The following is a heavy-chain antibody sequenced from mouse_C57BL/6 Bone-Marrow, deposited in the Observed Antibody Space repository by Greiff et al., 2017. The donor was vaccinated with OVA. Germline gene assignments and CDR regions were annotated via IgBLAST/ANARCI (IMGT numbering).Heavy chain of an antibody. V-gene: IGHV1-64*01. CDR1: GYTFTSYW. Sequence: VQLQQPGAELVKPGASVKLSCKASGYTFTSYWMHWVKPRPGQGLEWIGMIHPNSGSTNYNEKFKSKATLTVDKSSSTAYMQLSSLTSEDAAVYYCARGGIYYGNYDFFYAMDYWGQGTSVTVSS. CDR2: IHPNSGST. J-gene: IGHJ4*01. CDR3: ARGGIYYGNYDFFYAMDY. D-gene: IGHD2-1*01.